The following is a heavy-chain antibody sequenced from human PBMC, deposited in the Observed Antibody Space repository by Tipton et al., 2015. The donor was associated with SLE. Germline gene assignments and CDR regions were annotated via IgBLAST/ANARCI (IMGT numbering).Heavy chain of an antibody. CDR1: GFTFSSYG. J-gene: IGHJ4*02. D-gene: IGHD5-12*01. Sequence: SLRLSCAASGFTFSSYGMHWVRQAPGKGLEWVAFIRYDGSNKYYADSVKGRFTISRDNSKNTLYLQMNSLRAEDTAEYYCAKDFGSSGYNFDYWGQGTLVTVSS. CDR2: IRYDGSNK. CDR3: AKDFGSSGYNFDY. V-gene: IGHV3-30*02.